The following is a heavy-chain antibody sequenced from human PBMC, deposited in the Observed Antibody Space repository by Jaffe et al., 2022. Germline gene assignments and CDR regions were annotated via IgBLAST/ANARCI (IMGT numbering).Heavy chain of an antibody. V-gene: IGHV3-23*01. Sequence: EVQLLESGGGLVQPGGSLRLSCAASGFTFSIYSMTWVRQAPGKGLQWVSTFSSGDGGKYYADSVKGRFSISRDNSKNTLYLQMNSLRAEDTAVYYCAKSASGDFDYWGQGTLVTVSS. CDR2: FSSGDGGK. CDR3: AKSASGDFDY. CDR1: GFTFSIYS. J-gene: IGHJ4*02. D-gene: IGHD3-10*01.